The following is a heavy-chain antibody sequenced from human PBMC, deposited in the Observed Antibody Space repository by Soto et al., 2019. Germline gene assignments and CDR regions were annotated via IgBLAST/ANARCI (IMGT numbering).Heavy chain of an antibody. CDR1: GGSISSGDYY. Sequence: PSETLSLTCTVSGGSISSGDYYWSWIRQPPWKGLEWIGYIYYSGSTYYNPSLKSRVTISVDTSKNQFSLKLSSVTAADTAVYYCARGRDYYGSGSYYNLDWFDPWGQGXLVTV. CDR2: IYYSGST. D-gene: IGHD3-10*01. J-gene: IGHJ5*02. V-gene: IGHV4-30-4*01. CDR3: ARGRDYYGSGSYYNLDWFDP.